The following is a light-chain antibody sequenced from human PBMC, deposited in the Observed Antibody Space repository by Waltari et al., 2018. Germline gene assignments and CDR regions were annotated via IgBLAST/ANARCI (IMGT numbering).Light chain of an antibody. CDR3: QQYNSYLFT. V-gene: IGKV1-5*03. Sequence: DIQMTQSPSTLSASVGDRVTITCRASQSISSWLAWYQQKPGKAPKLLIYKASSLESGVPSRVRGSGSGTEFTLTISSLQPDDFATYYCQQYNSYLFTFGPGTKVDIK. J-gene: IGKJ3*01. CDR2: KAS. CDR1: QSISSW.